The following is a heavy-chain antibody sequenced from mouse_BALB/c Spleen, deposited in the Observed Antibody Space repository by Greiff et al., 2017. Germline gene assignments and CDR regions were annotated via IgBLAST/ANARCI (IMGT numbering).Heavy chain of an antibody. CDR1: GFTFSSYT. D-gene: IGHD2-1*01. CDR3: TREPRSTSWFAY. V-gene: IGHV5-6-4*01. CDR2: ISSGGSYT. J-gene: IGHJ3*01. Sequence: EVQLVESGGGLVQPGGSLKLSCAASGFTFSSYTMSWVRQTPEKRLEWVATISSGGSYTYYPDSVKGRFTISRDNAKNTLYLQMSSLKSEDTAMYYCTREPRSTSWFAYWGQGTLVTVSA.